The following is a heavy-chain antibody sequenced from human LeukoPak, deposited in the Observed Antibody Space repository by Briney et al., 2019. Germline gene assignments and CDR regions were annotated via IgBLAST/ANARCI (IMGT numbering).Heavy chain of an antibody. CDR2: ISSSGSTI. CDR1: GFTFSSYG. J-gene: IGHJ5*02. V-gene: IGHV3-48*04. Sequence: GGSLRLSCAASGFTFSSYGMSWVRQAPGKGLEWVSYISSSGSTIYYADSVKGRFTISRDNAKNSLYLQMNSLRAEDTAVYYCARGSSSWSPLSWGQGTLVTVSS. D-gene: IGHD6-13*01. CDR3: ARGSSSWSPLS.